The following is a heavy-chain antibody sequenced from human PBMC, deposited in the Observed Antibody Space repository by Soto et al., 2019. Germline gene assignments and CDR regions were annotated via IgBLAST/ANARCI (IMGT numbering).Heavy chain of an antibody. CDR1: GGSISSYY. D-gene: IGHD3-10*01. J-gene: IGHJ5*02. CDR3: ARQNLLLWFGELWGSSSWFDP. V-gene: IGHV4-59*08. CDR2: IYYSGST. Sequence: QVQLQESGPGLVKPSETLSLTCTVSGGSISSYYWSWIRQPPGKGLEWIGYIYYSGSTNYNPSLKSRVTISVDTYKNQFSLKLSSVNDADTAVYYCARQNLLLWFGELWGSSSWFDPWGQGTLVTVSS.